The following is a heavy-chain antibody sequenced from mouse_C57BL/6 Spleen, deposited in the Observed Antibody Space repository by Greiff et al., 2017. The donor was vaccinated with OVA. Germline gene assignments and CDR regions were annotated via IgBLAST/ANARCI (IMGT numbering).Heavy chain of an antibody. V-gene: IGHV1-76*01. Sequence: VQLQQSGAELVRPGASVKLSCKASGYTFTDYYINWVKQRPGQGLEWIARIYPGSGNTYYNEKFKGKATLTAEKSSSTAYMQLSSLTSEDSAVYFCARRGVGGYFDVWGTGTTVTVAS. CDR2: IYPGSGNT. J-gene: IGHJ1*03. CDR1: GYTFTDYY. CDR3: ARRGVGGYFDV. D-gene: IGHD1-3*01.